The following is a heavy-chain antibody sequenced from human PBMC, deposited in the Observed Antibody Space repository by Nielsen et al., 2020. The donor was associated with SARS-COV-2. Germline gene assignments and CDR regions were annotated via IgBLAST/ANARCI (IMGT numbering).Heavy chain of an antibody. CDR3: ARIYYDFWSGYYGMDV. D-gene: IGHD3-3*01. CDR2: IYYSGST. J-gene: IGHJ6*02. Sequence: WIRQPPGKGLEWIGYIYYSGSTNYNPSLKSRVTISVDTSKNQFSLKLSSVTAADTAVYYCARIYYDFWSGYYGMDVWGQGTTVTVSS. V-gene: IGHV4-59*08.